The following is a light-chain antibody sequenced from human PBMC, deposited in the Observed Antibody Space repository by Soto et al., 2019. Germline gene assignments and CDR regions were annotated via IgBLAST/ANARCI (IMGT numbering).Light chain of an antibody. CDR2: GAS. CDR1: QSVSSSY. CDR3: QQYGSSPRT. J-gene: IGKJ1*01. V-gene: IGKV3-20*01. Sequence: EIVLTQSPGTLSLSPGERATLSCRASQSVSSSYLAWYQQKPGQAPRLLIYGASSRATGIPDRFSGSGSGTDFTLTISRMEPEPFAVYYCQQYGSSPRTLGQGTKVDXK.